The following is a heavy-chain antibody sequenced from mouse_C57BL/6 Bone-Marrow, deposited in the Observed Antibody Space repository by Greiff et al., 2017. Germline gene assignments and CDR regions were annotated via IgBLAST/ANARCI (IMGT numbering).Heavy chain of an antibody. V-gene: IGHV1-64*01. CDR3: PTVVATNWYFDV. J-gene: IGHJ1*03. CDR1: GYTFTSYW. CDR2: IHPNSGST. D-gene: IGHD1-1*01. Sequence: VQLQQPGAELVKPGASVKLSCKASGYTFTSYWMHWVKQRPGQGLEWIGMIHPNSGSTNYNEKFKSKATLTVDKSSSTAYMQLSSLTSEDSAVXYCPTVVATNWYFDVWGTGTTVTVSS.